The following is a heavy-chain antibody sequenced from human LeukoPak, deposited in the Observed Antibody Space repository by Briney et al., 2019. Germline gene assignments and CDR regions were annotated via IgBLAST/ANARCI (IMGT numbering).Heavy chain of an antibody. V-gene: IGHV4-39*01. CDR3: AATIILPAAMGFDY. J-gene: IGHJ4*02. D-gene: IGHD2-2*01. CDR2: IYYNWRT. Sequence: SETLSLTCTVSGGSISSSCFCWGWLRHPPGKGLEWIGSIYYNWRTYYNPSLKGRVTISADTSKNQFSLNLSSVTAADTAVYYGAATIILPAAMGFDYWGQGTLVTVSS. CDR1: GGSISSSCFC.